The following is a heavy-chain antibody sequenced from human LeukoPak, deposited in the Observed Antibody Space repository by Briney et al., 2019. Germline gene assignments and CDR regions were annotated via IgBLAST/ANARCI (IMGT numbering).Heavy chain of an antibody. CDR3: AKSSNFDY. V-gene: IGHV3-9*01. J-gene: IGHJ4*02. Sequence: GGSPRLSCAASGFTFDDYAMHWVRQAPGKGLEWVSGISWNSGSIGYADSVKGRFTISRDNAKNSLYLQMNSLRAEDTALYYCAKSSNFDYWGQGTLVTVSS. CDR1: GFTFDDYA. D-gene: IGHD6-6*01. CDR2: ISWNSGSI.